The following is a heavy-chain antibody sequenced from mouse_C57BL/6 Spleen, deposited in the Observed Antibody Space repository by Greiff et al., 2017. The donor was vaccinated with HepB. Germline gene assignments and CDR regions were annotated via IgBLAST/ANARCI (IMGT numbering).Heavy chain of an antibody. CDR2: IYPSDSET. D-gene: IGHD2-5*01. CDR3: TRESNNILFDY. CDR1: GYTFTSYW. J-gene: IGHJ2*01. V-gene: IGHV1-61*01. Sequence: QVQLQQPGAELVRPGSSVKLSCKASGYTFTSYWMDWVKQRPGQGLEWIGNIYPSDSETHYNQKFKDKATLTVDKSSSTAYMQLSSLTSEDSAVYYCTRESNNILFDYWGQGTTLTVSS.